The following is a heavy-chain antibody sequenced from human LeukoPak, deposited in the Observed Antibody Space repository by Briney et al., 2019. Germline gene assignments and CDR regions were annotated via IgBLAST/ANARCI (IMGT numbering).Heavy chain of an antibody. V-gene: IGHV4-59*01. CDR3: ARDFAGFDP. CDR2: IYCSGST. CDR1: GGSIRSYY. J-gene: IGHJ5*02. Sequence: KASETLSLTCTVSGGSIRSYYWSWIRQPPGKGLEWIGYIYCSGSTNYNPSLKSRVTISVDTSKNQFSLKLSSVTAADTAVYYCARDFAGFDPWGQGTLVTVSS.